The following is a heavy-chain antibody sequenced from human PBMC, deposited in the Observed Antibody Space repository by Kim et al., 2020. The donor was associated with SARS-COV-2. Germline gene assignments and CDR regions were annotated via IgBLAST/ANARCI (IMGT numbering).Heavy chain of an antibody. CDR2: LNTDGTYA. J-gene: IGHJ4*02. V-gene: IGHV3-74*01. D-gene: IGHD3-3*01. CDR3: ARDSFWNYNYAGFDH. Sequence: GGSLRLSCAASGFSFSNSWMHWVRQVPGKGLMWVARLNTDGTYAHYSDSVRGRFTISRDNAKNTLYLQMNTLTTEDTAIYYCARDSFWNYNYAGFDHWGQGTLVTVSS. CDR1: GFSFSNSW.